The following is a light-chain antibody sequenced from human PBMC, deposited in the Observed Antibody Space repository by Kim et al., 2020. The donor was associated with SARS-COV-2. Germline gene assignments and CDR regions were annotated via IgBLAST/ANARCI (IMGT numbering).Light chain of an antibody. CDR3: QHYSDWPH. CDR1: QSVRTN. Sequence: SVSAGGGTTHPCKAKQSVRTNLASYQNTPGQPPRLLISDASSKAPGIPARFSSGWAKTEFTLSISSLQSEDFTVYCCQHYSDWPHFGQGNKLEI. CDR2: DAS. V-gene: IGKV3-15*01. J-gene: IGKJ2*01.